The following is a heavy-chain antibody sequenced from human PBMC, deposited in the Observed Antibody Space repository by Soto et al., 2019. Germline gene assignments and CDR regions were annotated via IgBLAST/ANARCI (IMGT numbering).Heavy chain of an antibody. CDR3: ARVRGYCSGGSCSNFDY. CDR1: GYTFTSYG. D-gene: IGHD2-15*01. J-gene: IGHJ4*02. CDR2: ISAYNGNT. V-gene: IGHV1-18*01. Sequence: ASVKVSCKASGYTFTSYGISWVRQAPGQELEWMGWISAYNGNTNYAQKLQGRVTMTTDTSTSTAYMELRSLRSDDTAVYYCARVRGYCSGGSCSNFDYWGQGTLVTVSS.